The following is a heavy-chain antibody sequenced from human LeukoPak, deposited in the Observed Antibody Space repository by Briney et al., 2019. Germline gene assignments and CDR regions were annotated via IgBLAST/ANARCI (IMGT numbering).Heavy chain of an antibody. D-gene: IGHD2-2*01. CDR2: INHSGST. J-gene: IGHJ4*02. V-gene: IGHV4-34*01. CDR1: GGSFSGYY. CDR3: AGRQDRYCSSTSCSEYYFDY. Sequence: PSETLSLTCAVYGGSFSGYYWSWIRQPPGKGLEWIGEINHSGSTNYNPSLKSRVTISVDTSKNQFSLKLSSVTAADTAVYYCAGRQDRYCSSTSCSEYYFDYWGQGTLVTVSS.